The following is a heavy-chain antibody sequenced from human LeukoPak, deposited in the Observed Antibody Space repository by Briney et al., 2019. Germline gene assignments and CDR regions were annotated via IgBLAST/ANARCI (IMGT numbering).Heavy chain of an antibody. CDR2: MNPNSGNT. Sequence: ASVKVSCKASGYTFTGYYMHWVRQATGQGLEWMGWMNPNSGNTGYAQKFQGRVTMTRNTSISTAYMELSSLRSEDTAVYYCARDWGDWFDPWGQGTLVTVSS. V-gene: IGHV1-8*02. J-gene: IGHJ5*02. CDR1: GYTFTGYY. D-gene: IGHD7-27*01. CDR3: ARDWGDWFDP.